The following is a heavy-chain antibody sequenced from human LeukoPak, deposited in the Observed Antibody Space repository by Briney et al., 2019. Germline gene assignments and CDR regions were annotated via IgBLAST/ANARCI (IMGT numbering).Heavy chain of an antibody. J-gene: IGHJ3*02. CDR3: ASPYYFGSGIYYHAFDS. Sequence: GESLKISCKGSGYSFSNYWIGWVRQMPGEGLEWMGIIYPGDSDTRYSPSFQGQVTIPADQSISNAYPQWSSPKASDTAMYHCASPYYFGSGIYYHAFDSGGQGTMATV. V-gene: IGHV5-51*01. D-gene: IGHD3-10*01. CDR2: IYPGDSDT. CDR1: GYSFSNYW.